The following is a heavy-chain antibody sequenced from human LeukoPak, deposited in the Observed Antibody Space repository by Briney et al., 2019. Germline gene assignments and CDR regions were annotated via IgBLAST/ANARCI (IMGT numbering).Heavy chain of an antibody. V-gene: IGHV4-59*01. CDR2: IYYSGST. CDR3: ARERSLYCSSTSCYHYGMDV. D-gene: IGHD2-2*01. Sequence: SDTLSLTCTVSGGSISSYYWSWTRQPPGKGLEWIGYIYYSGSTNYSPSLKSRVTIPVDTSKNQFSLKLSSVTAADTAVYYCARERSLYCSSTSCYHYGMDVWGQGTTVTVSS. CDR1: GGSISSYY. J-gene: IGHJ6*02.